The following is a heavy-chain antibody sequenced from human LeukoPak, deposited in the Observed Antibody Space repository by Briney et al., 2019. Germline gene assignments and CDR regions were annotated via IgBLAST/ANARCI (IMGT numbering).Heavy chain of an antibody. V-gene: IGHV3-11*04. J-gene: IGHJ6*03. CDR1: GFTFSDYY. D-gene: IGHD3-16*01. CDR3: ARAGELRYMDV. Sequence: PGGSLRLSCAASGFTFSDYYMSWLRQAPGKGLEWVSTIKGIGPTTYYADSLKGRFTISRDNAKNSLFLQMSSLRADDTAIYYCARAGELRYMDVWGKGTAVTVSS. CDR2: IKGIGPTT.